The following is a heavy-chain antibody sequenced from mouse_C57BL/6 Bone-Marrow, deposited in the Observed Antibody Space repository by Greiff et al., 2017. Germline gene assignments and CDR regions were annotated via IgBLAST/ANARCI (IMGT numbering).Heavy chain of an antibody. CDR1: GYSITSGYY. D-gene: IGHD2-12*01. V-gene: IGHV3-6*01. CDR2: ISYDGSN. J-gene: IGHJ4*01. CDR3: AGPIYAMDY. Sequence: EVKLEESGPGLVKPSQSLSLTCSVTGYSITSGYYWNWIRQFPGNKLEWMGYISYDGSNNYNPSLKNRISITRYTSKNQFFLKLNSVTTEDTATYYCAGPIYAMDYWGQGTSVTVSS.